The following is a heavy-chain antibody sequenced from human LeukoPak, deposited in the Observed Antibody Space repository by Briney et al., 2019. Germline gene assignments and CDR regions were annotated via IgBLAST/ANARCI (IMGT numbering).Heavy chain of an antibody. CDR3: ARPYCSAGNCYSNFDS. D-gene: IGHD2-15*01. Sequence: SETLSLTCTVSGGSINSYYWSWIRRPPGKGLEWIGEINHSGSANYNPSLKSRVTISVDTSKKQFSLKLSSVTAADTAVYYCARPYCSAGNCYSNFDSWGQGTLVTVSS. J-gene: IGHJ4*02. CDR2: INHSGSA. CDR1: GGSINSYY. V-gene: IGHV4-34*01.